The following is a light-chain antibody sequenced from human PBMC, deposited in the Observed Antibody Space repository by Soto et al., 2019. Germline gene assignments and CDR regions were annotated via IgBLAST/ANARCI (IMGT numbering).Light chain of an antibody. CDR2: DAS. CDR1: QSISSW. Sequence: DIQMTQSPSTLSASVGDRVTITCRASQSISSWLAWYQQKPGKAPKLLIYDASSLESGVPSRFSGSGSGTEFTLTISSLQPDDSATYYCQQYNNYLWTFGQGTKVEI. V-gene: IGKV1-5*01. J-gene: IGKJ1*01. CDR3: QQYNNYLWT.